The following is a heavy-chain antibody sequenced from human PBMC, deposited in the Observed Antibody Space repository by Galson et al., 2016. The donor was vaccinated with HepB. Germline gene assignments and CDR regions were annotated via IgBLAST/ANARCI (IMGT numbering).Heavy chain of an antibody. CDR2: ISGSGGPT. J-gene: IGHJ4*02. Sequence: SLRLSCAASGFIFSSYAMSWVRQAPGKGLEWVSGISGSGGPTFHADSVKGRFTISRDNSKNTLFLQMDSLIAEDSAISFCAKVEPTAFLPFAFWGQGTLVTVSS. V-gene: IGHV3-23*01. CDR1: GFIFSSYA. CDR3: AKVEPTAFLPFAF. D-gene: IGHD5-18*01.